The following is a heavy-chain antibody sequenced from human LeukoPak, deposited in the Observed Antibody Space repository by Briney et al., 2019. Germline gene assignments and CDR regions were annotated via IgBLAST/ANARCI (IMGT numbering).Heavy chain of an antibody. CDR3: ARDAGRRNYDILTGYYGDAFDI. CDR2: IYYSGST. Sequence: SETLSLTCTVSGGSISSYYWSWIRQPPGKGLEWIGYIYYSGSTNYNPSLKSRVTISVDTSKNQFSLKLSSVTAADTAVYYCARDAGRRNYDILTGYYGDAFDIWGQGTMVTVSS. J-gene: IGHJ3*02. V-gene: IGHV4-59*01. CDR1: GGSISSYY. D-gene: IGHD3-9*01.